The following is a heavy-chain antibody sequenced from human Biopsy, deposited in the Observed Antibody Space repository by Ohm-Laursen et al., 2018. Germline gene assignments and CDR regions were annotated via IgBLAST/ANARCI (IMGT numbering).Heavy chain of an antibody. CDR3: AGDINNWNVNY. D-gene: IGHD1-20*01. CDR2: FAPENGKT. V-gene: IGHV1-24*01. Sequence: GSSVKVSCKVSGYTLTGLSMHWVRQAPGKGLEWMGGFAPENGKTIYAQKFQGRVTMTEDTSTDTAYMELSNLRSEDTAVYYCAGDINNWNVNYWGQGTLVIVSS. CDR1: GYTLTGLS. J-gene: IGHJ4*02.